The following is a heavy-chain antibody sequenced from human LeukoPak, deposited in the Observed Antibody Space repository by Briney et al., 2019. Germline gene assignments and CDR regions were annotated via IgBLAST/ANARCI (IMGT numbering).Heavy chain of an antibody. V-gene: IGHV4-4*07. D-gene: IGHD1-1*01. CDR3: ARSTGTNRFDY. CDR2: IYTSGNT. Sequence: PSETLSLICTVSGGSISVYYWDWIRQPAGKGLEWIGRIYTSGNTKYNPSLKSRVTISVDKSKNQFSLKLTSVTAADTAVYYCARSTGTNRFDYWGQGTLVTVSS. CDR1: GGSISVYY. J-gene: IGHJ4*02.